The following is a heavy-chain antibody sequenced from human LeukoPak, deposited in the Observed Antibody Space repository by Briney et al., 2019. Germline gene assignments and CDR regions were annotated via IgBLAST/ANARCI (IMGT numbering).Heavy chain of an antibody. J-gene: IGHJ3*02. CDR3: AVGYSYGLRWNAFDI. Sequence: SETLSLTCTVSGGSISSYYWSWIRQPPGKGLEWIGYIYYSGSTNYNPSLKSRATISVDTSKNQFSLKLSSVTAADTAVYYCAVGYSYGLRWNAFDIWGQGTMVTVSS. CDR1: GGSISSYY. CDR2: IYYSGST. V-gene: IGHV4-59*01. D-gene: IGHD5-18*01.